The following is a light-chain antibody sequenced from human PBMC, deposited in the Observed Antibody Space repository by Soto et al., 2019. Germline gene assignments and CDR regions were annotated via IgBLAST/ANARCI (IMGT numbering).Light chain of an antibody. CDR2: EVT. V-gene: IGLV2-8*01. CDR1: TSDIGAYNY. J-gene: IGLJ1*01. Sequence: QSALTQPPSASGSPGQSVTISCTGTTSDIGAYNYVSWYQQRPGKAPKLIIYEVTRRPSGVPDRIFGSKSGTSASLVITGLQSEDEADYYCQSYDIGLSARYVFGTGTKLTVL. CDR3: QSYDIGLSARYV.